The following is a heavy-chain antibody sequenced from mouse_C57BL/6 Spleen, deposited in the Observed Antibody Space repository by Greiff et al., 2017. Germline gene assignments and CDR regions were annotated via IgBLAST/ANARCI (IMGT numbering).Heavy chain of an antibody. J-gene: IGHJ4*01. CDR3: ARGVYYGSGYDYYAMDY. D-gene: IGHD1-1*01. CDR1: GYTFTDYN. V-gene: IGHV1-18*01. CDR2: INPNNGGT. Sequence: EVQLQQSGPELVKPGASVKIPCKASGYTFTDYNMDWVKQSHGKSLEWIGDINPNNGGTIYNQKFKGKATLTVDKSSSTAYMELRSLTSEDTAVYYCARGVYYGSGYDYYAMDYWGQGTSVTGSS.